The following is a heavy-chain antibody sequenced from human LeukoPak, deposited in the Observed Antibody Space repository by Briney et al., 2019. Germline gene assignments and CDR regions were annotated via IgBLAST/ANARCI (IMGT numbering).Heavy chain of an antibody. CDR3: ARDLYGDYAFDF. J-gene: IGHJ4*02. CDR1: GFTFSTYS. V-gene: IGHV3-21*01. Sequence: GRSLRLSCVASGFTFSTYSMNWVRQAPGKGLEWVSSISTISSYIYFADSLKGRFTISRDNAKNSLYLQMNSLRAEDTAVYYCARDLYGDYAFDFWGQGTMVTVSS. D-gene: IGHD4-17*01. CDR2: ISTISSYI.